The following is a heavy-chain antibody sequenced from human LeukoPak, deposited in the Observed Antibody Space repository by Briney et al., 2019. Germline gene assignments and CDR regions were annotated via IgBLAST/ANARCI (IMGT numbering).Heavy chain of an antibody. V-gene: IGHV3-30*18. CDR2: ISYDGSNK. CDR1: GFTFSSYG. Sequence: AGGSLRLSCAASGFTFSSYGVHWVRQAPGKGLEWVAVISYDGSNKYYADSVKGRFTISRDNSKNTLYLQMNSLRAGDTAVYYCAKGDYEIQLWLRRLGIDYWGQGTLVTVSS. CDR3: AKGDYEIQLWLRRLGIDY. J-gene: IGHJ4*02. D-gene: IGHD5-18*01.